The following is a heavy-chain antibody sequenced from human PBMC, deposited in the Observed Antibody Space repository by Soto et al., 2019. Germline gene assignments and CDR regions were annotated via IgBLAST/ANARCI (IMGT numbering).Heavy chain of an antibody. V-gene: IGHV1-3*01. CDR1: GYTFTNYA. Sequence: ASVKVSCKAFGYTFTNYAMHWVRQAPGQGLEWMGWINAGDGNTKYSQKFQDRVTITRDTSASTAYTELSSLRSEDTAVYYCARVYCSTTTCYGYYAMDVWGQGTTVTVSS. D-gene: IGHD2-2*01. CDR2: INAGDGNT. CDR3: ARVYCSTTTCYGYYAMDV. J-gene: IGHJ6*02.